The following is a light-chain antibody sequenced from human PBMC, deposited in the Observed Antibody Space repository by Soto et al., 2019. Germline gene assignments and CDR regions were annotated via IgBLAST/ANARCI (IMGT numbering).Light chain of an antibody. CDR1: SSDVGGYNY. CDR3: ASYTGSSTVV. V-gene: IGLV2-14*01. Sequence: QSVLTQPASVSGSPGQSITISCTGTSSDVGGYNYVSWYQQHPGKAPKLMIYDVSNRPSEVSNRFSGSRSVNTASLTISGLQAEDEAVYYCASYTGSSTVVFGGGTKLTVL. CDR2: DVS. J-gene: IGLJ2*01.